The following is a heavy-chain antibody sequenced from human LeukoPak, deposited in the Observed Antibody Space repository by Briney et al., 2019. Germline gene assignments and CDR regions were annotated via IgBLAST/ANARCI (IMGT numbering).Heavy chain of an antibody. CDR2: ISGSGDNT. CDR1: GFNFNICT. V-gene: IGHV3-23*01. CDR3: AKRSGYTTGWFFDF. J-gene: IGHJ4*02. Sequence: GGSLRLSCAASGFNFNICTMSWVRQAPGKGLEWVSSISGSGDNTYYAESVKGRFTISRDNSKNTLFLQMNSLRAEDTAVFYCAKRSGYTTGWFFDFWGQGTLVTVSS. D-gene: IGHD6-19*01.